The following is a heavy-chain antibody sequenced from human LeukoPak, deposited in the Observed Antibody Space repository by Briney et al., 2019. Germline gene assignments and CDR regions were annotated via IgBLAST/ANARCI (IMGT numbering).Heavy chain of an antibody. CDR3: ARLAVAGSGDY. D-gene: IGHD6-19*01. Sequence: ASVKVSCKASGGTFSSYAISWVRQAPGQGLEWMGGIIPIFGTANYAQKFQGRVTITADESTSTAYMELSSLRSEDTAAYYCARLAVAGSGDYWGQGILVTVSS. V-gene: IGHV1-69*13. CDR2: IIPIFGTA. J-gene: IGHJ4*02. CDR1: GGTFSSYA.